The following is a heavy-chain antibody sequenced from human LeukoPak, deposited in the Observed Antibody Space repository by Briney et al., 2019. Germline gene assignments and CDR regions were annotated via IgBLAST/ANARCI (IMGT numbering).Heavy chain of an antibody. D-gene: IGHD1-26*01. CDR3: VRRMVGAIRPFDY. Sequence: PSGTLSLTCTVSGGSISRGDYYWGWLRQPPGKGLEWIGYMYYSGSTYCNPSLKSRVIISVDTSKNQFSLKLSFVTAADTAVYYCVRRMVGAIRPFDYWGQGTLVTVSS. V-gene: IGHV4-30-4*01. CDR2: MYYSGST. CDR1: GGSISRGDYY. J-gene: IGHJ4*02.